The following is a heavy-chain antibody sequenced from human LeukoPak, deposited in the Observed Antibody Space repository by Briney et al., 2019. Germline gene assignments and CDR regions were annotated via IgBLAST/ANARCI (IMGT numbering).Heavy chain of an antibody. CDR3: TKGGATVIDY. D-gene: IGHD4-17*01. J-gene: IGHJ4*02. Sequence: GGSLRLSRAASAFTFSSYWMHWVRQAPGKGLVWVSRINSDGISTSYADSVKGRFTISRDNAKNTLYLQMNSLRAEDTAVYYCTKGGATVIDYRGQGTLVTVSS. V-gene: IGHV3-74*01. CDR2: INSDGIST. CDR1: AFTFSSYW.